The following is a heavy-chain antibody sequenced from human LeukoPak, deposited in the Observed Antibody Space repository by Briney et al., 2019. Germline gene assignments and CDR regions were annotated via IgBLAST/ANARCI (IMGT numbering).Heavy chain of an antibody. CDR1: GFPFSTYA. J-gene: IGHJ4*02. Sequence: GGSLRLSCAASGFPFSTYAMSWVRQAPGKGLEWVSSSSTYYADSVKGRFAISRDNSKNTLYLQMNSLRAEDTAVYYCAKDVYGDYGCLDYWGQGTLVTVSS. CDR2: SST. V-gene: IGHV3-23*01. D-gene: IGHD4-17*01. CDR3: AKDVYGDYGCLDY.